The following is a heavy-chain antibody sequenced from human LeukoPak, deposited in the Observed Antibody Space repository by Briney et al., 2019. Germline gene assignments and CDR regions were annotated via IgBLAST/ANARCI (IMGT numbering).Heavy chain of an antibody. Sequence: ASVKVSCKASGYTFTGYYMHWVRQATGQGLEWMGWMNPNSGNTGYAQKFQGRVAMTRNTSISTAYMELSSLRSEDTAVYYCARLGQYYDFWSGYYKNWFDPWGQGTLVTVSS. CDR3: ARLGQYYDFWSGYYKNWFDP. D-gene: IGHD3-3*01. CDR1: GYTFTGYY. J-gene: IGHJ5*02. V-gene: IGHV1-8*02. CDR2: MNPNSGNT.